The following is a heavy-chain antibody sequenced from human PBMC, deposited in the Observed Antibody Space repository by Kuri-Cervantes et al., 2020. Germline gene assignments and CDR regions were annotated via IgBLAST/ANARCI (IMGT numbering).Heavy chain of an antibody. Sequence: GGSLRLSCAASGFTFSSYAVHWVRQAPGKGLEWVALISYDGNNKYYADSVKGRFTISRDNSKITLYLQMNSLRAEDTAVYYCAKAGKIVVVMDYWGQGTLVTVSS. CDR3: AKAGKIVVVMDY. V-gene: IGHV3-30-3*01. D-gene: IGHD3-22*01. CDR1: GFTFSSYA. J-gene: IGHJ4*02. CDR2: ISYDGNNK.